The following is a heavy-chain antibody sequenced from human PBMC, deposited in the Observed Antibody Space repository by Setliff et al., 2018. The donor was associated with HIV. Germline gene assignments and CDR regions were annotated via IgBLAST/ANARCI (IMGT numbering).Heavy chain of an antibody. V-gene: IGHV3-7*01. Sequence: GSLRLSCATSGFTFSGHWMTWVRQAPGKGLEWVANIKQDGSETYYLDSVRGRFTISRDNAKGALYLRMNSLRAEDTAMYYCVKPTSGLYPRAFDLWGQGTMVTVSS. J-gene: IGHJ3*01. CDR1: GFTFSGHW. CDR2: IKQDGSET. D-gene: IGHD1-26*01. CDR3: VKPTSGLYPRAFDL.